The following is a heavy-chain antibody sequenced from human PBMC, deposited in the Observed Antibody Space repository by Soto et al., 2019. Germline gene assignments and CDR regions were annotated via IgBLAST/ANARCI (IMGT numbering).Heavy chain of an antibody. CDR3: TRDADHDFWSGYYYYGMGV. CDR2: IRSKAYGGTT. CDR1: GFTFGDYA. V-gene: IGHV3-49*03. Sequence: PVGSLRLSCTASGFTFGDYAMSWFRQAPGKGLEWVGFIRSKAYGGTTEYAASVKGRFTISRDDSKSIAYLQMNSLKTEDTAVYYCTRDADHDFWSGYYYYGMGVWGRGTTVTVSS. J-gene: IGHJ6*02. D-gene: IGHD3-3*01.